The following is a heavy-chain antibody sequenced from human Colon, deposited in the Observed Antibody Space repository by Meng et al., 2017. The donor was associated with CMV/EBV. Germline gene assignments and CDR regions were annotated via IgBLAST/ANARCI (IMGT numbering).Heavy chain of an antibody. CDR2: ISGSGVTT. Sequence: GGSLRLSCSASGFTFNDFDMTWVRQAPGKGLEWVSSISGSGVTTYYSDAVTGRFTISRDNSRNTLHLQINSLRADDTAVYYCAKGADFHDFWSGFAYWGQGAVVTVSS. J-gene: IGHJ4*02. CDR1: GFTFNDFD. D-gene: IGHD3-3*01. V-gene: IGHV3-23*01. CDR3: AKGADFHDFWSGFAY.